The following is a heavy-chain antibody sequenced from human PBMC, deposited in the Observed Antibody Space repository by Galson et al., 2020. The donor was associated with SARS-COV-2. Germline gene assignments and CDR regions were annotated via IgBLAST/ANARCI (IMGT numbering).Heavy chain of an antibody. Sequence: YADSVKGRFTISRDNAKNSLYLQMNSLRAEDTALYYCAALRGGVGANGGYYYMDVWGKGTTVTVSS. V-gene: IGHV3-9*01. CDR3: AALRGGVGANGGYYYMDV. J-gene: IGHJ6*03. D-gene: IGHD1-26*01.